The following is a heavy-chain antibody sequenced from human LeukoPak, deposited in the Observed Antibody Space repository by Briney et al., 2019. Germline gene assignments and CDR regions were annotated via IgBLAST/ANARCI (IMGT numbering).Heavy chain of an antibody. CDR2: INSDGSTT. CDR3: ARGVGRGSS. CDR1: GFTFSSYW. Sequence: GGSLRLSCAASGFTFSSYWMNWVRQAPGKGLVCVSRINSDGSTTNYADSVKGRFTISRDNAKNTLYLQMNSLRAEDTAVYYCARGVGRGSSWGQGTLVTVSS. J-gene: IGHJ5*02. D-gene: IGHD3-10*01. V-gene: IGHV3-74*01.